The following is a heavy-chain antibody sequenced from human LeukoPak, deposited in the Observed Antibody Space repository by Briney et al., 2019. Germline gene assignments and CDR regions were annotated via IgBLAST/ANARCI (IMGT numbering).Heavy chain of an antibody. V-gene: IGHV4-39*02. CDR1: GGSISSSSYY. Sequence: SETLSLTCTVSGGSISSSSYYWGWIRQPPGKGLEWIGSIYYSGSTYYNPSLKSRVTISVDTSKNQFSLKLSSVTAADTAVYYCAREGDIVVVPAAIGWGGDAFDIWGQGTMVTVSS. D-gene: IGHD2-2*01. CDR2: IYYSGST. J-gene: IGHJ3*02. CDR3: AREGDIVVVPAAIGWGGDAFDI.